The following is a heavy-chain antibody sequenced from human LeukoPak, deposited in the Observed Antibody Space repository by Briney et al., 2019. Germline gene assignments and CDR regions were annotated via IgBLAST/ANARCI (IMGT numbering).Heavy chain of an antibody. Sequence: SETLSLTCTVSGGSITSYYWSWNRQSAGKGLEWIGRVYTSGSTKYNPSLKSRVTMSEDTSRNQFSLKLSSVTAADTAVYYCARDRGDYAWFDPWGQGTLVTVFS. CDR3: ARDRGDYAWFDP. CDR2: VYTSGST. V-gene: IGHV4-4*07. CDR1: GGSITSYY. D-gene: IGHD4-17*01. J-gene: IGHJ5*02.